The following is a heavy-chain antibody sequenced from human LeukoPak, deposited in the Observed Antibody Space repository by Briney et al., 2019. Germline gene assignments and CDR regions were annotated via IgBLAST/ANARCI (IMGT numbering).Heavy chain of an antibody. Sequence: GGSLRLSCAASGFTFSSYAMSWVRQAPGKGLEWVSAISGSGGSTYYADSVKGRFTISRDNSKNTLCLQMNSLRAEDTAVYYCAKERVVVITSLRRDAFDIWGQGTMVTVSS. CDR3: AKERVVVITSLRRDAFDI. D-gene: IGHD3-22*01. V-gene: IGHV3-23*01. CDR2: ISGSGGST. CDR1: GFTFSSYA. J-gene: IGHJ3*02.